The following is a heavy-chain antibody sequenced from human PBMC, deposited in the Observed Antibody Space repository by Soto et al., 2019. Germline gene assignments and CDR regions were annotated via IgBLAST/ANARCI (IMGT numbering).Heavy chain of an antibody. Sequence: GGSLRLSCAASGFTFSSYSMNWVRQAPGKGLEWVSYISSSSSTIYYAASVKGRFTISGDDSKSIAYLQMNSLKTEDTAVYYCTRWKETYPDYWGQGTLVTVSS. CDR2: ISSSSSTI. CDR3: TRWKETYPDY. V-gene: IGHV3-48*01. D-gene: IGHD1-1*01. CDR1: GFTFSSYS. J-gene: IGHJ4*02.